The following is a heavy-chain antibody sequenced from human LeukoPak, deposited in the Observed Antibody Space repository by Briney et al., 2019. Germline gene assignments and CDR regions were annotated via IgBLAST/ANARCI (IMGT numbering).Heavy chain of an antibody. CDR1: RFSFRSYA. D-gene: IGHD1-26*01. CDR3: AEANIVGRTFRIDY. V-gene: IGHV3-23*01. Sequence: HSGGSLRLSCAASRFSFRSYAMSWVRQAPGKGLEWVSTISDSGDDTYYADSVQGRFTISRDKVTNTLYLQMNSLRVEDTATYYCAEANIVGRTFRIDYWGQGTLVTVSS. CDR2: ISDSGDDT. J-gene: IGHJ4*02.